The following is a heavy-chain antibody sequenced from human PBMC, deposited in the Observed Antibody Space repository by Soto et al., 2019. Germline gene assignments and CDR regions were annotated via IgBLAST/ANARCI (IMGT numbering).Heavy chain of an antibody. D-gene: IGHD1-1*01. CDR2: ISSTSAI. J-gene: IGHJ5*02. Sequence: QSXVSLGLSCAATGFIFSAYEMNWVRQAPGKGLEWISYISSTSAIHHADSVKGRFTISRDNTNNLLYLQLTGLRADDTAVYYCARELGLTCTGNSCSYNWFDVWGPGTLVTVSS. CDR1: GFIFSAYE. V-gene: IGHV3-48*04. CDR3: ARELGLTCTGNSCSYNWFDV.